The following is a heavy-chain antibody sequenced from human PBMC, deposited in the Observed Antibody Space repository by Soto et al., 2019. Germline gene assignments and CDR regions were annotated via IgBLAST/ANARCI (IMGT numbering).Heavy chain of an antibody. CDR1: GGSISSGGYY. CDR2: IYYSGST. CDR3: ARGYYDFWSGYKQRDYFDY. D-gene: IGHD3-3*01. Sequence: SETLSLTCTVSGGSISSGGYYWSWIRQHPGKGLEWIGYIYYSGSTYYNPSLKSRVTISVDTSKNQFSLKLSSVTAADTAVYYCARGYYDFWSGYKQRDYFDYWGQGTLVTVSS. V-gene: IGHV4-31*03. J-gene: IGHJ4*02.